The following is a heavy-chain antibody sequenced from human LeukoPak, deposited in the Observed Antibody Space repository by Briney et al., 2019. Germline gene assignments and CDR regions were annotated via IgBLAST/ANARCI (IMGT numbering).Heavy chain of an antibody. D-gene: IGHD1-26*01. V-gene: IGHV3-48*02. J-gene: IGHJ5*02. Sequence: AGSLSLSCAASGFTFSSYSTNWVRQAPGQGLEWVSYSSSSSRTIYYADTVKGRFTISRDNAKNSLYLQTNSLRDEDTAVYYCAREHRVGAMVSWGQGTLVTVSS. CDR3: AREHRVGAMVS. CDR1: GFTFSSYS. CDR2: SSSSSRTI.